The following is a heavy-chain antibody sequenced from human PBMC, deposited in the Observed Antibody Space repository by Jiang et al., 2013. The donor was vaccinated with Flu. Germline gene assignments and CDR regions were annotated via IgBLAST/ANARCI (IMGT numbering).Heavy chain of an antibody. J-gene: IGHJ6*02. D-gene: IGHD6-13*01. V-gene: IGHV6-1*01. Sequence: QTLSLTCAISGDSVSSNSAAWNWIRQSPSRGLEWLGRTYYRSKWYNDYAVSVKSRITINPDTSKNQFSLQLNSVTPEDTAVYYCARDLRPQQLGKYYYYGMDVWGQGTTVTVSS. CDR3: ARDLRPQQLGKYYYYGMDV. CDR2: TYYRSKWYN. CDR1: GDSVSSNSAA.